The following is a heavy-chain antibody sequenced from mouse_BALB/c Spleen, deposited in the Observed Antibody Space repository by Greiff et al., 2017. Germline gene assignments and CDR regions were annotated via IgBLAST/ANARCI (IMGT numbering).Heavy chain of an antibody. V-gene: IGHV2-9*02. CDR2: IWAGGST. Sequence: VHLVESGPGLVAPSQSLSITCTVSGFSLTSYGVHWVRQPPGKGLEWLGVIWAGGSTNYNSALMSRLSISKDNSKSQVFLKMNSLQTDDTAMYYCARDRNYRYEYFDVWGAGTTVTVSS. CDR1: GFSLTSYG. J-gene: IGHJ1*01. CDR3: ARDRNYRYEYFDV. D-gene: IGHD2-14*01.